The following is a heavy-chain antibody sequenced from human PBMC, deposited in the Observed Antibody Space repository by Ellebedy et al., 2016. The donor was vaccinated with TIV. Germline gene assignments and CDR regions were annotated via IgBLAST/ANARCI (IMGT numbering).Heavy chain of an antibody. V-gene: IGHV4-59*01. CDR3: ARSIAVAGMPNDY. CDR2: IYYSGST. J-gene: IGHJ4*02. D-gene: IGHD6-19*01. Sequence: MPSETLSLTCTVSGGSISSSYWSWIRQPPGKGLEWIGYIYYSGSTNYNPSLKSRVTISVDTSKNQFSLKLSSVTAADTAVYYCARSIAVAGMPNDYWGQGTLVTVSS. CDR1: GGSISSSY.